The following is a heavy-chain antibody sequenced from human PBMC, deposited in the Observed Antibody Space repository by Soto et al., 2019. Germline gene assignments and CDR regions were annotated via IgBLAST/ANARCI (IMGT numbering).Heavy chain of an antibody. Sequence: EVQLVESGGGLVKPGGSLRLSCAASGFTFSNAWMNWVRQAPGKGLEWVGRIKSKTDGGTTDYDAPVKGRFTISRDDSKNTLYLQMNSLKTEDTAVYYCTTVLPQVLRFLEWSDWFDPWGQGTLVTVSS. CDR2: IKSKTDGGTT. CDR3: TTVLPQVLRFLEWSDWFDP. J-gene: IGHJ5*02. D-gene: IGHD3-3*01. CDR1: GFTFSNAW. V-gene: IGHV3-15*07.